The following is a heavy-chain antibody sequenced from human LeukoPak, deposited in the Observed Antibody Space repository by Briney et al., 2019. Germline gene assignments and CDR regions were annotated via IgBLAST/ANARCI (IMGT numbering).Heavy chain of an antibody. Sequence: PGGSLRLSCAASGFTFSIYWMHWVRQAPGKGLGWVSRIISVGSSTSYADSVKGRFTISRDNAKNTLYLQMNSLRAEDTAVYYCASGAVARTNWFDPWGQGTLVTVSS. J-gene: IGHJ5*02. D-gene: IGHD6-19*01. CDR3: ASGAVARTNWFDP. CDR2: IISVGSST. V-gene: IGHV3-74*01. CDR1: GFTFSIYW.